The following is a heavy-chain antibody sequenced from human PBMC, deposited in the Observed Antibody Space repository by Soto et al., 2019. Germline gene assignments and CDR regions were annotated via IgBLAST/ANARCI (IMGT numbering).Heavy chain of an antibody. CDR1: GFTLDDYA. CDR2: ISWNSGSI. V-gene: IGHV3-9*01. Sequence: PGGSLKLSCAASGFTLDDYAMHWVRQAPGKGLEWVSGISWNSGSIGYADSVKGRFTISRDNAKNSLYLKMNSLRAEDTALYYCAKDFRPWYYYDGLYYFDYWGQGTLVTVSS. J-gene: IGHJ4*02. D-gene: IGHD3-22*01. CDR3: AKDFRPWYYYDGLYYFDY.